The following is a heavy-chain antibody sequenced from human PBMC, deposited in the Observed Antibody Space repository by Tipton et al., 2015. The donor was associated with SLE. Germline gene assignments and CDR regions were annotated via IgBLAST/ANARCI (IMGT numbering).Heavy chain of an antibody. CDR1: GASISVHY. V-gene: IGHV4-4*08. D-gene: IGHD3-16*01. CDR2: IYSSGST. Sequence: TLSLTCTVSGASISVHYCTWIRQPPGTGLAWLGYIYSSGSTTYTPSLKSRIALSVDTSTMQFSLMLTSVTAADTAVYYCGGGNYVDYYMDVWGKGTTVTVSS. J-gene: IGHJ6*03. CDR3: GGGNYVDYYMDV.